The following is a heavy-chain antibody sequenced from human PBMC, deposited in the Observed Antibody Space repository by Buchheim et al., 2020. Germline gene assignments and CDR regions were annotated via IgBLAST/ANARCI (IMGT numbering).Heavy chain of an antibody. CDR3: ARQIVWQPSTVTED. J-gene: IGHJ4*02. V-gene: IGHV4-31*03. Sequence: QVQLQESGPGLVKPPQTLSLTCTVSGGSTSSGGYYWSWIRQHPGKGLEWIGYIYYSGSTYYNPPLKSRVTISVETSKNQFFLKLSSVTAADTAVYYCARQIVWQPSTVTEDWGQGTL. D-gene: IGHD4-17*01. CDR2: IYYSGST. CDR1: GGSTSSGGYY.